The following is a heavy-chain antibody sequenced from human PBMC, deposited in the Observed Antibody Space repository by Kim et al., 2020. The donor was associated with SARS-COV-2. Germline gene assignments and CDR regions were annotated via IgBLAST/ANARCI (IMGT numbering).Heavy chain of an antibody. V-gene: IGHV4-59*01. CDR3: ARGGSRTVRGVIDY. CDR2: IYYSGST. CDR1: GGSISSYY. D-gene: IGHD3-10*02. Sequence: SETLSLTCTVSGGSISSYYWSWIRQPPGKGLEWIGYIYYSGSTNYNPSLKSRVTISVDTSKNQFSLKLSSVTAADTAVYYCARGGSRTVRGVIDYWGQGTLVTVSS. J-gene: IGHJ4*02.